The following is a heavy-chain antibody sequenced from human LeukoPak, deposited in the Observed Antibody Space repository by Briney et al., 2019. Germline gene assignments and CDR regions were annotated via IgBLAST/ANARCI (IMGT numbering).Heavy chain of an antibody. D-gene: IGHD3-10*01. CDR2: IYYSGST. V-gene: IGHV4-39*07. CDR1: GGSISSSSYY. CDR3: ARRNYGSGSYWFDY. Sequence: SETLSLTCTVSGGSISSSSYYWGWIRQPPGKGLEWIGSIYYSGSTYYNPSLKSRVTISVDTSKSQFSLKLSSVTASDTAVYYCARRNYGSGSYWFDYWGQGTLVTVSS. J-gene: IGHJ4*02.